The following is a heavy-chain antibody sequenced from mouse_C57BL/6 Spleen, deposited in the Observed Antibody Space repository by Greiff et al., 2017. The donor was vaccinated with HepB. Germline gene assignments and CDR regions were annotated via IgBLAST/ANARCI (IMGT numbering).Heavy chain of an antibody. CDR3: TREGYDYTWFAY. J-gene: IGHJ3*01. V-gene: IGHV1-15*01. CDR2: IDPETGGT. D-gene: IGHD2-4*01. Sequence: QVQLQQSGAELVRPGASVTLSCKASGYTFTDYEMHWVKQTPVHGLEWIGAIDPETGGTAYNQKFKGKAILTADKSSSTAYMELRSLTSEDSAVYYCTREGYDYTWFAYWGQGTLVTVSA. CDR1: GYTFTDYE.